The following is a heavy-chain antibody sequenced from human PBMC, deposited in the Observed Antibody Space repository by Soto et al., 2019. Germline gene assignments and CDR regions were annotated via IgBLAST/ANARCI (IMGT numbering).Heavy chain of an antibody. J-gene: IGHJ6*02. D-gene: IGHD3-10*01. CDR3: ARDGQTTMVRGVRGGSYNYYGMDV. Sequence: QVQLVQSGAEVKKPGASAKVSCKASGYTFTSYGISWVRQAPGQGLEWMGWISTYNGNTNYAQKLQGRGTMTTDTATSTAYMELRSLRSDDTAVYYCARDGQTTMVRGVRGGSYNYYGMDVWGQGTTVTVSS. CDR1: GYTFTSYG. CDR2: ISTYNGNT. V-gene: IGHV1-18*04.